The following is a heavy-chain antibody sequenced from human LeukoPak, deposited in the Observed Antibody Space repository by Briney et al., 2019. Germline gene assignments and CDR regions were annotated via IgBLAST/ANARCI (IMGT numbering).Heavy chain of an antibody. D-gene: IGHD6-19*01. CDR1: GFTLSSYW. CDR2: IKQDGSEK. CDR3: TTRLFRAVAGQRVYFDY. J-gene: IGHJ4*02. Sequence: PGGSLRLSCAASGFTLSSYWMSWVRQAPGKGLEWVANIKQDGSEKYYVDSVKGRFTISRDNAKNSLYLQMNSLKTEDTAVYYCTTRLFRAVAGQRVYFDYWGQGTLVTVSS. V-gene: IGHV3-7*03.